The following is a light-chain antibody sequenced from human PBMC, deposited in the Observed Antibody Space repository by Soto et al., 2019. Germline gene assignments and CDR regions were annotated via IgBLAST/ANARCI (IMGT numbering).Light chain of an antibody. V-gene: IGKV1-39*01. CDR1: QSINTY. CDR3: QQSYSTPRT. Sequence: DIQMTQSPSSLSASVGDRVTITCRASQSINTYLNWYQQKPGKAPELLISAASSLQSGVPPRFSGSGSGTDFTLTISSLQPEDFATYYCQQSYSTPRTFGQGTKLEIK. J-gene: IGKJ2*01. CDR2: AAS.